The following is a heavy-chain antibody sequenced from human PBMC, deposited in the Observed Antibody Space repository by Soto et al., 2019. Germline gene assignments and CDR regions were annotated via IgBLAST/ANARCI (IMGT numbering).Heavy chain of an antibody. D-gene: IGHD3-9*01. J-gene: IGHJ4*02. CDR1: GGSISSSSYY. CDR3: ARAYYDILTGYPNGGDFDY. CDR2: IYYSGST. Sequence: QLQLQESGPGLVKPSETLSLTCTVSGGSISSSSYYWGWIRQPPGKGLEWIGSIYYSGSTYYNPSLKSRVTISVDTSKNQFSLKLSSVTAADTAVYYCARAYYDILTGYPNGGDFDYWGQGTLVTVSS. V-gene: IGHV4-39*01.